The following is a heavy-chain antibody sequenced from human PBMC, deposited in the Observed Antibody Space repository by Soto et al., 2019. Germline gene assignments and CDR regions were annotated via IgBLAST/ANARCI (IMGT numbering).Heavy chain of an antibody. CDR1: GGSISSSSYY. CDR3: ARSSGIPEVWYFDL. D-gene: IGHD2-21*01. V-gene: IGHV4-39*01. J-gene: IGHJ2*01. Sequence: QLQLQESGPGLVKPSETLSLTCTVSGGSISSSSYYWGWIRQPPGKGLEWIGSIYYSGSTYYNPSLKSRVTISVDTSKNQFSLKLSSVTAADTAVYYCARSSGIPEVWYFDLWGRGTLVTVSS. CDR2: IYYSGST.